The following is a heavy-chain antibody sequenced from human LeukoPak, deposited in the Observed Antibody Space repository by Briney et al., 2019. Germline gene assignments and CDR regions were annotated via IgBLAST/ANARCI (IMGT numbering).Heavy chain of an antibody. D-gene: IGHD3-3*01. CDR3: ARLYYDFWSGYRTRELNYFDY. J-gene: IGHJ4*02. Sequence: ASVKVSCKASGYTFTGYYMHWVRQAPGQGLEWMGWINPNSGGTNYAQKFQGRVTMTRDTSISTAYMELSRLRSDDTAVYYCARLYYDFWSGYRTRELNYFDYWGQGTLVTVSS. V-gene: IGHV1-2*02. CDR2: INPNSGGT. CDR1: GYTFTGYY.